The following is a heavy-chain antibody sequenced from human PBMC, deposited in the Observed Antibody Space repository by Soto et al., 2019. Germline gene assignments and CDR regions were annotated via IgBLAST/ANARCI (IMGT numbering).Heavy chain of an antibody. CDR3: AKVKVDPGVVVPAAMRESGIFDY. V-gene: IGHV3-30*18. J-gene: IGHJ4*02. Sequence: GGSLRLSCAASGFTFSSYGMHWVRQAPGKGLEWVAVISYDGSNKYYADSVKGRFTISRDNSKNTLYLQMNSLRAEDTAVYYCAKVKVDPGVVVPAAMRESGIFDYWGQGTLVTVSS. CDR1: GFTFSSYG. D-gene: IGHD2-2*01. CDR2: ISYDGSNK.